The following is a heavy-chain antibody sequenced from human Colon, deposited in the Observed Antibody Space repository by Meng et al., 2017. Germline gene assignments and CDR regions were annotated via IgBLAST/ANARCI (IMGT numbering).Heavy chain of an antibody. CDR1: GGSISSGDYY. J-gene: IGHJ5*02. D-gene: IGHD3-22*01. V-gene: IGHV4-31*03. CDR2: FYFSGNT. Sequence: QVQLQVSDPGLVQPPQTLSLTCTVSGGSISSGDYYWSWSRQHPGKGLEWIGYFYFSGNTYYNPSLKSRVSISVDTSKNRFSLNLSSVTAADTAVYYCARYFYDSRGVTWFDPWGQGTLVTVSS. CDR3: ARYFYDSRGVTWFDP.